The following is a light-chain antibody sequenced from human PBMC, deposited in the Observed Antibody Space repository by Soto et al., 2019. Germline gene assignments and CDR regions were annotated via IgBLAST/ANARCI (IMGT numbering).Light chain of an antibody. CDR2: DAS. J-gene: IGKJ1*01. V-gene: IGKV3-11*01. Sequence: ETVMTQSPGTLSVSLGERATLSCRASQSISGSYLAWYQQKPGQAPRLLIYDASNRATGVPARFSGSRSGTDFTLTISDLEPADFGLYYCQQRLDWPPGFGQGTKGDIK. CDR1: QSISGSY. CDR3: QQRLDWPPG.